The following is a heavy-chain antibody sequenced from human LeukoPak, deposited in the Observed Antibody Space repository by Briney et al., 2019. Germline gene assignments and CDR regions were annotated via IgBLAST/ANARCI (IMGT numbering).Heavy chain of an antibody. CDR1: GYTFTGYY. D-gene: IGHD1-26*01. V-gene: IGHV1-2*02. CDR3: ATRGVGATSNSLFGFDI. CDR2: INPNSGGT. J-gene: IGHJ3*02. Sequence: ASVKVSCKASGYTFTGYYMHWVRQAPGQGLEWMGWINPNSGGTNYAQKFQGRVTMTRDTSISTAYMELSRLRSDDTAVYYCATRGVGATSNSLFGFDIWGQGTMVTVSS.